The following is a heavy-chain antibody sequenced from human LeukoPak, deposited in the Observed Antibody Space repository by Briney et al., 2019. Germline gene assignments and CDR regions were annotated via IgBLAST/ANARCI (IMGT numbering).Heavy chain of an antibody. CDR2: ISSSSSHI. D-gene: IGHD2-2*01. J-gene: IGHJ2*01. Sequence: PGGSLRLSCAASGFTFTSYSMNWVRQAPGKGLEWVSSISSSSSHIYYADSVKGRFTISRDNAKNSLYLQMNSLRAEDTAVYYRAKRTGDGCSSTSCYDPSWYFDLWGRGTLVTVSS. CDR1: GFTFTSYS. CDR3: AKRTGDGCSSTSCYDPSWYFDL. V-gene: IGHV3-21*04.